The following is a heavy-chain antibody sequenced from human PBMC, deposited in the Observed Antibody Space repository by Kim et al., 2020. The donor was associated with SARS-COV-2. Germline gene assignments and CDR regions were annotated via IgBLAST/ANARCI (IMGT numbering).Heavy chain of an antibody. CDR3: ARALSITIFGVVHGEGNCFGP. CDR1: GGSISSSNW. J-gene: IGHJ5*02. D-gene: IGHD3-3*01. Sequence: SETLSLTCAVSGGSISSSNWWSWVRQPPGKGLEWTGEIYHSGSTNYNPSVKSRVTMSVDKSKNQFSLKLSSVTAADTAVYYCARALSITIFGVVHGEGNCFGPWGQGTLVTVSS. CDR2: IYHSGST. V-gene: IGHV4-4*02.